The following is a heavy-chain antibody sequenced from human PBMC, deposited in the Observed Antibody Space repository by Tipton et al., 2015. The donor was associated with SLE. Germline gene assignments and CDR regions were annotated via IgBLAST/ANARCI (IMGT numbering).Heavy chain of an antibody. J-gene: IGHJ6*02. CDR3: ARQRLRLLSPLDA. Sequence: TLSLTCTVSGASVSSFCWNWIRQSPGKGLEWIACVCNSVSTNYDPSLKSRGTRSVDTSKNHFSLELTSVTAADTAVYYCARQRLRLLSPLDAWGQGTTVTVS. CDR2: VCNSVST. CDR1: GASVSSFC. V-gene: IGHV4-59*08. D-gene: IGHD3-10*01.